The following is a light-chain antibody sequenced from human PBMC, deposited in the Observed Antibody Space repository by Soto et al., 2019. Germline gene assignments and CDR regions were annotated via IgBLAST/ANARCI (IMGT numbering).Light chain of an antibody. CDR1: QSVSSSY. CDR3: QLYGNSSIT. V-gene: IGKV3-20*01. J-gene: IGKJ5*01. Sequence: IVLTQSPGTLSLSPWERATLSCRASQSVSSSYLAWYQQKPGQAPRLLIYGASSRATGIPDRLSGSGSGTDFTLTISRLEPEDFAVYYCQLYGNSSITFGQGTRLEIK. CDR2: GAS.